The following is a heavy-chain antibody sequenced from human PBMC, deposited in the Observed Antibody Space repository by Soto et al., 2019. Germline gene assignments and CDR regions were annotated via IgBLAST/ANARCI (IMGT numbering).Heavy chain of an antibody. D-gene: IGHD3-16*01. CDR1: GFTFSIYD. J-gene: IGHJ4*02. Sequence: EVQLVESGGGLVQPGGSLRLSCAASGFTFSIYDIHWVRQATGKGLELVSGIESAGATYYSDSVKGRFTISRDNAKNSLYLQMNRLRAEDTAVYYCARDAKSEYSRGAGGFDSWGQGALVNVSS. CDR2: IESAGAT. CDR3: ARDAKSEYSRGAGGFDS. V-gene: IGHV3-13*01.